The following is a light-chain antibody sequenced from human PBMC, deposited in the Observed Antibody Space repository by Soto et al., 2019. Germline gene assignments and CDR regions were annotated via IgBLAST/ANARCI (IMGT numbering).Light chain of an antibody. V-gene: IGKV3D-20*02. Sequence: EVVLTQSPAILSLSPGERATLSCRASQSVTSSYLAWYRQKPGQAPRLLIYDASNKATGIPARFSGSGSGTDFTLTINSLEPEDFAVYYCQQRSNWPLTFGGGTKVDIK. CDR3: QQRSNWPLT. CDR1: QSVTSSY. CDR2: DAS. J-gene: IGKJ4*01.